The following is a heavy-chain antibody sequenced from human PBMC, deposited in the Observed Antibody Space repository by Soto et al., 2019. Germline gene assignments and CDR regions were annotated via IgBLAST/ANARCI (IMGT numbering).Heavy chain of an antibody. D-gene: IGHD6-19*01. CDR3: ATIGYTRGWWTGSFDV. CDR2: IRHKANSYTT. CDR1: GFTFSDYY. J-gene: IGHJ3*01. Sequence: EVQLVESGGGLVQSGGSLRLSCAASGFTFSDYYMDWVRQAPGKGLEWVGRIRHKANSYTTEYAASVKGRFTVSRDDSKNSLYLQMNSLKTEDTAIYYCATIGYTRGWWTGSFDVWGQGTMVTVSS. V-gene: IGHV3-72*01.